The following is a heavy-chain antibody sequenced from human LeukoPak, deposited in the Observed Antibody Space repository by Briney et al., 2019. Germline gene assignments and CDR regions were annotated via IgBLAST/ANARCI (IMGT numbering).Heavy chain of an antibody. J-gene: IGHJ4*02. CDR3: TTEEWGGPH. CDR1: GFTVTDAW. V-gene: IGHV3-15*01. Sequence: PGGSLRLSCADSGFTVTDAWMGWVRQAPGKGLEWIGRIKNMTDGAGATTEYAAPVRGRFTISRDDSKNTLFLHMNSLKMEDTAVYYCTTEEWGGPHWGQGILVTASS. D-gene: IGHD1-26*01. CDR2: IKNMTDGAGATT.